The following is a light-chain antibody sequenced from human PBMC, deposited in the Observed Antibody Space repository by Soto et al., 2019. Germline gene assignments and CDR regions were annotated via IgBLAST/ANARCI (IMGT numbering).Light chain of an antibody. V-gene: IGKV3-15*01. CDR2: GAS. CDR3: QQYIRWPLT. Sequence: EIVLTQSPDTLSLSPGERATLSCRASQSVSSTYLSWYQQKSGQAPSLLIYGASTRATGTPARFSGSGSGTEFTLTISSLLFEDFAVYSCQQYIRWPLTFGVWTQVDI. CDR1: QSVSST. J-gene: IGKJ4*01.